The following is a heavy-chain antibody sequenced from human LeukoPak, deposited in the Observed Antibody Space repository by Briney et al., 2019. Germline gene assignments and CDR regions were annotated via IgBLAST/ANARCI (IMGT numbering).Heavy chain of an antibody. CDR1: GFRFDIYW. Sequence: GESLKISCQGSGFRFDIYWIGWVRQIPGKGLGWIGNIYPGDSDTRFSPSFQGQVTMSADRSSGTAYLQWSSLKASDTAMYYCARRQGGQNWYFDLWGRGTAVTVSS. CDR3: ARRQGGQNWYFDL. J-gene: IGHJ2*01. D-gene: IGHD3-16*01. CDR2: IYPGDSDT. V-gene: IGHV5-51*01.